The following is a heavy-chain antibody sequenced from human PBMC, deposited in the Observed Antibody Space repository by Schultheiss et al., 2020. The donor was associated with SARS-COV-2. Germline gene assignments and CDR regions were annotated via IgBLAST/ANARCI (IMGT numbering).Heavy chain of an antibody. J-gene: IGHJ3*02. CDR3: AKCASTVTILDAFDI. D-gene: IGHD4-17*01. CDR1: GFPFSNYA. Sequence: GESLKISCAASGFPFSNYAMTWIRQAPGKGLEGVAAISASAFSTYYADSMKGRFTISRDNSRNTLYLQMNSLRAEDTAVYYCAKCASTVTILDAFDIWGQGTMVTVSS. V-gene: IGHV3-23*01. CDR2: ISASAFST.